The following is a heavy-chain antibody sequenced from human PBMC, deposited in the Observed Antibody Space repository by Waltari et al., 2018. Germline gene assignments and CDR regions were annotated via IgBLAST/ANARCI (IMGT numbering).Heavy chain of an antibody. Sequence: EVQLVESGGGLVQPGGSLRLSCAASGFTFSSHAMYWVRQAPGKGLEWVSAIGDGGSGTYYTDSVKGRFTISRDVPKSTVYLQMDSLRAEDTAVYYCAKRSDHYYFESWGQGTLVTVSS. CDR1: GFTFSSHA. CDR2: IGDGGSGT. V-gene: IGHV3-23*04. CDR3: AKRSDHYYFES. J-gene: IGHJ4*02.